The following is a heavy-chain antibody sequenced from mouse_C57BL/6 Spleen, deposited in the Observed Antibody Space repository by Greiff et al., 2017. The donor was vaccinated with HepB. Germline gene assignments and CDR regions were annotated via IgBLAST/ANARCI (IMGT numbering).Heavy chain of an antibody. CDR2: IWSGGST. CDR1: GFSLTSYG. CDR3: ARSMVPYAMDY. J-gene: IGHJ4*01. V-gene: IGHV2-2*01. Sequence: VQLQESGPGLVQPSQSLSITCTVSGFSLTSYGVHWVRQSPGKGLEWLGVIWSGGSTDYNAAFISRLSISKDNSKSQVFFKMNSLQADDTAIYYCARSMVPYAMDYWGQGTSVTVSS. D-gene: IGHD1-1*02.